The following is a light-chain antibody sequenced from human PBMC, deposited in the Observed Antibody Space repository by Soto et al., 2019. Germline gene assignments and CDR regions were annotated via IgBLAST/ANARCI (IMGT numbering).Light chain of an antibody. Sequence: DIQMTQSPSSLSASVGDGVTITCRASQGGGNDLGWYQQKPGKAPQRLIYGASFLQSGFPSRFRSSVSGTEFPLTLSSLQPEDCATYFCLQHSSYPYTFGQGTQLEI. CDR3: LQHSSYPYT. V-gene: IGKV1-17*01. J-gene: IGKJ2*01. CDR2: GAS. CDR1: QGGGND.